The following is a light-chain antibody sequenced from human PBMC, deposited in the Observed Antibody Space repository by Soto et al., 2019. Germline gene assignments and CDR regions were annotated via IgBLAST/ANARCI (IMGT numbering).Light chain of an antibody. CDR3: QSYDGSQSVHYV. V-gene: IGLV1-40*01. CDR2: GNT. Sequence: QSVLTQPPSVSGAPGQRVTISCTGSSSNIGSTYDVQWYQQLPGTAPKLLIHGNTDRPSGVPDRFSGSKSGTSASLAITGLQADDEADSYCQSYDGSQSVHYVFGTGTKVTVL. CDR1: SSNIGSTYD. J-gene: IGLJ1*01.